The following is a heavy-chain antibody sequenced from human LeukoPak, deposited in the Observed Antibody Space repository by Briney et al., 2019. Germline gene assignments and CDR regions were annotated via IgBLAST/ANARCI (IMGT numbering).Heavy chain of an antibody. D-gene: IGHD6-13*01. CDR3: ARAWYSSSWSTYYYYYYMDV. J-gene: IGHJ6*03. V-gene: IGHV3-7*01. CDR2: IKQDGSDK. Sequence: GGSLRLSCAASGFTFSSYWMSWVRQAPGKGLEWVANIKQDGSDKYYVDSVKGRFTISRDNAKNSLYLQMNSLRAEDTAVYYCARAWYSSSWSTYYYYYYMDVWGKGTTVTVSS. CDR1: GFTFSSYW.